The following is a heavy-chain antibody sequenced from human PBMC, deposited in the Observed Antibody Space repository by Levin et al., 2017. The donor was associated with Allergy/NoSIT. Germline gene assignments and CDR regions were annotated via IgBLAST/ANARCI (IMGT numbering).Heavy chain of an antibody. Sequence: GGSLRLSCAVSGFTFSSSAMYWVRQAPGKGLEWVAVISQDGSSKYYPDSAKGRFDISRDNSKNTLFLQINNLRAEDTAVYYCVRVGNDFWSGYFDYWGQGTLVTVSS. J-gene: IGHJ4*02. CDR2: ISQDGSSK. CDR3: VRVGNDFWSGYFDY. CDR1: GFTFSSSA. D-gene: IGHD3-3*01. V-gene: IGHV3-30*09.